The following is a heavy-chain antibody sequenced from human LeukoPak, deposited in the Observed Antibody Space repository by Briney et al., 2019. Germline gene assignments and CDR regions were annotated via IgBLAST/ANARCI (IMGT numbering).Heavy chain of an antibody. CDR1: GYTFTRHQ. D-gene: IGHD1-1*01. V-gene: IGHV1-46*01. CDR2: INPSGGGT. J-gene: IGHJ3*02. CDR3: ARDPAGWNLGAFDI. Sequence: GASVKVSCKASGYTFTRHQMHWVRQAPGQGLEWIGIINPSGGGTSYAQKFQGRVTITADESTSTAYMELSSLRSEDTAVYYCARDPAGWNLGAFDIWGQGTMVTVSS.